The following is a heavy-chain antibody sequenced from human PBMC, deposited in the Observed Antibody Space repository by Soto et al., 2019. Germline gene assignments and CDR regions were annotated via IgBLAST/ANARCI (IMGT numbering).Heavy chain of an antibody. V-gene: IGHV3-21*01. CDR1: GFTFSSYS. CDR2: ISSSSSYI. CDR3: ARDWVSSTSSLSYGMDV. D-gene: IGHD2-2*01. J-gene: IGHJ6*02. Sequence: GGSLRLSCAASGFTFSSYSMNWVRQAPGKGLEWVSSISSSSSYIYYADSVKGRFTISRDNAKNSLYLQMNSLRAEDTAVYYCARDWVSSTSSLSYGMDVWGQGTTVTAP.